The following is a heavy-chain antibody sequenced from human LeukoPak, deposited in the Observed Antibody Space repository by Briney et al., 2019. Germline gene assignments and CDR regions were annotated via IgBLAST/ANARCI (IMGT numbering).Heavy chain of an antibody. Sequence: SETLSLTCTVSGGSMSSYYWSWIRQPRGKGLEWIGYIYYSGSTNYNPSLKSRVTISVDTSKNQFSLKLSSVTAADTAVYYCARVNWNYLYYYYYVDVWGKGTTVTVSS. CDR2: IYYSGST. CDR1: GGSMSSYY. J-gene: IGHJ6*03. V-gene: IGHV4-59*01. CDR3: ARVNWNYLYYYYYVDV. D-gene: IGHD1-7*01.